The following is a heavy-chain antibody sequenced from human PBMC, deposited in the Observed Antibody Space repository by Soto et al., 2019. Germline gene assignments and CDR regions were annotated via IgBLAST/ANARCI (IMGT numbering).Heavy chain of an antibody. Sequence: PGGSLKISCKGSGYSFPSCWISWGRQMPGEGLGWMGRIDPSASYTNYSPSFQGHVTISADKSISTAYLQWSSLKASDTAMYYCARHSKDYYDSSGHYSIFDYWGQGTLVTVSS. CDR1: GYSFPSCW. CDR2: IDPSASYT. CDR3: ARHSKDYYDSSGHYSIFDY. J-gene: IGHJ4*02. V-gene: IGHV5-10-1*01. D-gene: IGHD3-22*01.